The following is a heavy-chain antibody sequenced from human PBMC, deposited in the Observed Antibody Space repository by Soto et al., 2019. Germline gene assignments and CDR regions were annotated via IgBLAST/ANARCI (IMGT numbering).Heavy chain of an antibody. D-gene: IGHD5-12*01. CDR3: TTSSVYSGYVEFDY. Sequence: PGGSLRLSCAASGFTFSNAWMSWVRQAPGKGLEWVGRIKSKTDGGTTDYAAPVKGRFTISRDDSKNTLYLQMNSLKTEDTAVYYCTTSSVYSGYVEFDYWGQGTLVTVSS. CDR2: IKSKTDGGTT. CDR1: GFTFSNAW. V-gene: IGHV3-15*01. J-gene: IGHJ4*02.